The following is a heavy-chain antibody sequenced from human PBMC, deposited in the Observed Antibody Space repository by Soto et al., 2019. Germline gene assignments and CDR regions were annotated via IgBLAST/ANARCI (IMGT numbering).Heavy chain of an antibody. D-gene: IGHD5-18*01. V-gene: IGHV3-49*03. J-gene: IGHJ4*02. CDR3: GRALAQRGYSYAAPDY. CDR1: GFNFGDYS. Sequence: PGGSLRLSCTSSGFNFGDYSMSWFRQAPGKGLEWISFIRAKVTGGTTEYAASVRGRFIASRDDSKSTAYLQMNSLKTEDTGVYYCGRALAQRGYSYAAPDYWGQGTLVTVSS. CDR2: IRAKVTGGTT.